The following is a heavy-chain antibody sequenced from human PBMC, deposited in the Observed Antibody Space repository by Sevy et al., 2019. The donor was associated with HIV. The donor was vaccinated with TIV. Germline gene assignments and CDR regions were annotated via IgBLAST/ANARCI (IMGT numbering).Heavy chain of an antibody. D-gene: IGHD6-13*01. CDR2: ISYDATNK. J-gene: IGHJ5*02. CDR1: GFTFTSYS. V-gene: IGHV3-30-3*01. Sequence: GGSLRLSCAASGFTFTSYSMHWVRQAPGKGLEWVATISYDATNKHYADSVKGRFTISRDNAKNTLYLQMNSLRREDTAVYYCAKDDGYTINWYPRFDPWGQGTLVTVSS. CDR3: AKDDGYTINWYPRFDP.